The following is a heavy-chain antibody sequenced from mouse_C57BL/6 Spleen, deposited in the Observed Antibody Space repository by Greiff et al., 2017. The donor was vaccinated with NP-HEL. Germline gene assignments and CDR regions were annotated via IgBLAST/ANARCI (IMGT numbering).Heavy chain of an antibody. CDR1: GYSFTGYY. D-gene: IGHD4-1*01. J-gene: IGHJ1*03. V-gene: IGHV1-42*01. CDR2: INPSTGGT. Sequence: EVKLVESGPELVKPGASVKISCKASGYSFTGYYMNWVKQSPEKSLEWIGEINPSTGGTTYNQKFKAKATLTVDKSSSTAYMQLKSLTSEDSAVYYCARYTGTHWYFDVWGTGTTVTVSS. CDR3: ARYTGTHWYFDV.